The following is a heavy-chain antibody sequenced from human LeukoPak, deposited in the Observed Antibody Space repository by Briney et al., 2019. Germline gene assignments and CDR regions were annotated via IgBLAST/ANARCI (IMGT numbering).Heavy chain of an antibody. CDR2: IVVGSGNT. Sequence: GASVKVSCKASGFTFTSFAMQWVRQARGQRLEWIGWIVVGSGNTNYSQKFQERVTITRDMSTSTAYMELSSLRSEDTAVYYCAADGYGSGSYFYYYGMDVWGQGTTVTVSS. CDR1: GFTFTSFA. J-gene: IGHJ6*02. V-gene: IGHV1-58*02. CDR3: AADGYGSGSYFYYYGMDV. D-gene: IGHD3-10*01.